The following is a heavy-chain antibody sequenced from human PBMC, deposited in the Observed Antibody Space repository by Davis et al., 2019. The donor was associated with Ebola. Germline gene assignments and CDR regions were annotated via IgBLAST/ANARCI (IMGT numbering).Heavy chain of an antibody. D-gene: IGHD1-26*01. Sequence: PGGSLRLSCKGSGYSFASFWIAWVRQMPGKGLEWMGIIYAGDSTTRYSPSFEGQVTISVDRSITTAYLQWRSLKASNTAVYYCARGLGYYTEKRLDPWGQGTLVTVSS. CDR1: GYSFASFW. CDR3: ARGLGYYTEKRLDP. J-gene: IGHJ5*02. V-gene: IGHV5-51*01. CDR2: IYAGDSTT.